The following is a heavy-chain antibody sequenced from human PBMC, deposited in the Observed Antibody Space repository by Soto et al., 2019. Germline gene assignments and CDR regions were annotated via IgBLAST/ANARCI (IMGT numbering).Heavy chain of an antibody. Sequence: ASVKVSCKASGYTFTSYAMHWVRQAPGQRLEWMGWINAGNGNTKYSQKFQGRVTITRDTSASTAYMELSSLRSEDTAVYYCARGFHVDTAMAPGAFDIWGQGTMVTVSS. D-gene: IGHD5-18*01. CDR2: INAGNGNT. J-gene: IGHJ3*02. CDR1: GYTFTSYA. CDR3: ARGFHVDTAMAPGAFDI. V-gene: IGHV1-3*01.